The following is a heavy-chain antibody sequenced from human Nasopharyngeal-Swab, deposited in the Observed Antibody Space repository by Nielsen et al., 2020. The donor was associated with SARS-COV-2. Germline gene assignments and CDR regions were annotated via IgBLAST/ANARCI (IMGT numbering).Heavy chain of an antibody. D-gene: IGHD6-13*01. J-gene: IGHJ6*03. CDR3: TSSIAAAGSRYYYYYMDV. CDR1: GFTFSGSA. CDR2: IRSKANSYAT. V-gene: IGHV3-73*01. Sequence: GESLKISCAASGFTFSGSAMHWVRQASGKGLEWVGRIRSKANSYATAYAASVKGRFTISRDDSKSTAYLQMNSLKTEDTAVYYCTSSIAAAGSRYYYYYMDVWGKGTTVTVSS.